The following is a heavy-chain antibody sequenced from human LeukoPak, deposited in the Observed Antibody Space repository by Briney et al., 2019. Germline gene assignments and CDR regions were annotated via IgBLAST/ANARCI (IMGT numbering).Heavy chain of an antibody. CDR2: IYHSGST. Sequence: PPGTLSLTCAVSGGSLSSGNWWSWVRQPPGKGLEWIGEIYHSGSTNYNPSLKSRVTISVDKSKNQFSLKLSSVTAADTAVYYCARGEFDGGVYFDYWGQGTLVTVSS. V-gene: IGHV4-4*03. CDR3: ARGEFDGGVYFDY. CDR1: GGSLSSGNW. J-gene: IGHJ4*02. D-gene: IGHD3-16*01.